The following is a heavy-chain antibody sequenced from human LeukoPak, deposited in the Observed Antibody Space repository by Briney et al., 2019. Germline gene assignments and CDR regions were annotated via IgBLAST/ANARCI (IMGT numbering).Heavy chain of an antibody. Sequence: AASVKVSCKASGYTFTSYYMHWVRQAPGQALEWMGIINPSGGSTSYAQKFQGRVTMTRDMSTSTVYMELSSLRSEDTAVYYCARSVYPRENWFDPWGQGTLVTVSS. CDR3: ARSVYPRENWFDP. CDR2: INPSGGST. J-gene: IGHJ5*02. D-gene: IGHD1-26*01. V-gene: IGHV1-46*01. CDR1: GYTFTSYY.